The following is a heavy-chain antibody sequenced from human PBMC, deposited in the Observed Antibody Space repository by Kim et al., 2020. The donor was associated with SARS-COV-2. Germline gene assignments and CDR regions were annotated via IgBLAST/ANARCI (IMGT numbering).Heavy chain of an antibody. J-gene: IGHJ4*02. V-gene: IGHV3-7*03. CDR1: GFTFSSYW. CDR3: ARHLRGSGIYYNFYYFDY. Sequence: GGSLRLSCAASGFTFSSYWMSWVRQAPGKGLEWVANISQDGSEKYYVHSVKGRFTISRDNAKNSLYLQMNSLRAEDTAVYYCARHLRGSGIYYNFYYFDYWRQGTVVRVSS. D-gene: IGHD3-10*01. CDR2: ISQDGSEK.